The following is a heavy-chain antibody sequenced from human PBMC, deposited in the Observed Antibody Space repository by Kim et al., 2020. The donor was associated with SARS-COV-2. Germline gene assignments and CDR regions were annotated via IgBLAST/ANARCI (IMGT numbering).Heavy chain of an antibody. CDR2: ISSSGGIT. CDR1: GFTFSSYS. D-gene: IGHD5-12*01. J-gene: IGHJ4*02. CDR3: AKNEREYIGHEVFYFDY. V-gene: IGHV3-23*01. Sequence: GGSLRLSCAASGFTFSSYSMSWVRQAPGKGLEWVSAISSSGGITYYADSVKGRFTISRDNSKNTLYLQMNSLRAEDTALYYCAKNEREYIGHEVFYFDYWGQGTLVTVSS.